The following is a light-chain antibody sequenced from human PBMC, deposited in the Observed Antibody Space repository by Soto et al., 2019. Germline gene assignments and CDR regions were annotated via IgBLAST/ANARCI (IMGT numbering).Light chain of an antibody. J-gene: IGKJ5*01. Sequence: EIVMTQSPLTLPVTPGEPAAISCRSSQSVLYNNTYNYLDWYVQKPGQSPQLLIYFGSNRAPGVPDRFSGSGSGTDFTLKINRVEAEDVGTYYCMQALQSLTFGQGTRLEI. CDR2: FGS. CDR1: QSVLYNNTYNY. CDR3: MQALQSLT. V-gene: IGKV2-28*01.